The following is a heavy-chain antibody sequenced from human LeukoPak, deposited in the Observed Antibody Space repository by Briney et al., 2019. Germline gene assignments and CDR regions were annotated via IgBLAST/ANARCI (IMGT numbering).Heavy chain of an antibody. V-gene: IGHV3-66*01. CDR1: GFIVSSNY. D-gene: IGHD3-3*01. Sequence: QAGGSLRLSCTASGFIVSSNYMSWVRQAPGKGLEWVSIISSGGTTDYADSVRGRFSLSRDNFKNTVNLQMDSLRVDDTGVYFCARSKAMSSYDFWSVDYYMDVWGKGTTVTVS. J-gene: IGHJ6*03. CDR3: ARSKAMSSYDFWSVDYYMDV. CDR2: ISSGGTT.